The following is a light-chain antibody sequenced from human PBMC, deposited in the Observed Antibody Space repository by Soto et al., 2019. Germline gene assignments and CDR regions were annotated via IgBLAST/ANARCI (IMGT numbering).Light chain of an antibody. CDR1: QTFSNSF. V-gene: IGKV3-20*01. Sequence: ELGLTQCPGTLSLAPGERASLSCRASQTFSNSFLSWFQQIPGQAPRLLIYGASMRATGIPDRFSGSGSGTAFTLTISRLEPEDFAVYYCQQCGSSSTFGQGTRLEIK. J-gene: IGKJ5*01. CDR2: GAS. CDR3: QQCGSSST.